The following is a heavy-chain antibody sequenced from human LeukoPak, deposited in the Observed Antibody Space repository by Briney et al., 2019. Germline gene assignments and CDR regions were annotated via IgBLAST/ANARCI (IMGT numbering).Heavy chain of an antibody. CDR1: GGSFSGYY. V-gene: IGHV4-34*01. Sequence: SETLSLTCAVYGGSFSGYYWSWIRQPPKKGLEWIGEINHSESTNYNPSLKNRVTISVDTSKNQFSLKVRSVTAADTAVYYCARGHVGSYAYYYYYGMDVWGQGTTVTVSS. J-gene: IGHJ6*02. CDR2: INHSEST. CDR3: ARGHVGSYAYYYYYGMDV. D-gene: IGHD2-8*01.